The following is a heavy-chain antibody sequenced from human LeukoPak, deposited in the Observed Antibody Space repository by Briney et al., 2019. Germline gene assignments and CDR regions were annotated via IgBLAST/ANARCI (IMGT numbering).Heavy chain of an antibody. CDR3: ARSPDILTGENFDY. Sequence: GASVKVSCKASGYSFTSHYMHWVRQAPGQGLEWMGLINPRGTSTIYAEKFQGRVTMTRDMSISTAYMELSRLRSDDTAVYYCARSPDILTGENFDYWGQGTLVTVSS. CDR1: GYSFTSHY. D-gene: IGHD3-9*01. J-gene: IGHJ4*02. CDR2: INPRGTST. V-gene: IGHV1-46*01.